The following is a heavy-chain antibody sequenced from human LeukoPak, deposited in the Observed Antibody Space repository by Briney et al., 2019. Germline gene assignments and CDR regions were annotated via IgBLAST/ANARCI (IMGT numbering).Heavy chain of an antibody. J-gene: IGHJ3*02. CDR1: GYTFTNYG. D-gene: IGHD1-26*01. V-gene: IGHV1-18*01. CDR3: ARGGRWELPRPYAFDI. CDR2: ISIYNGHT. Sequence: APVKVSCKASGYTFTNYGISWVRQAPGQGLECMGWISIYNGHTNYAQKLQGRVTMTTDTSTSTAYMDLRSLKSDDTAVYYCARGGRWELPRPYAFDIWGQGTMVTVSS.